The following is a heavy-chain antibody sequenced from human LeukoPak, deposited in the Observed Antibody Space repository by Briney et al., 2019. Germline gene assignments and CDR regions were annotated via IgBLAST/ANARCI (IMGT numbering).Heavy chain of an antibody. CDR3: ARASQYGVAVAIYYYYYGMDV. J-gene: IGHJ6*02. CDR2: INSDGSST. Sequence: GGSLRLSCAASGFTFSSYCMHWVRQAPGKGLVWVSPINSDGSSTCYADSVKGRFTISRDNAKNMLYLQMNSLRAEDTAVYYCARASQYGVAVAIYYYYYGMDVWGQGTTVTVSS. V-gene: IGHV3-74*01. CDR1: GFTFSSYC. D-gene: IGHD6-19*01.